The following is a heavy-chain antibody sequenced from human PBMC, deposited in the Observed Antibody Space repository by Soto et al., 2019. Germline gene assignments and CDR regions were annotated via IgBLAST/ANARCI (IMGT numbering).Heavy chain of an antibody. CDR2: MYHIRTF. Sequence: SETLSLTCAVSGGSIGGVGYSWSWIRQPPGGGLEWIGYMYHIRTFLKSPSLKTRLTMSLDMSKNQFSLTLNSMTAADTAVYYCARAQFYSGSGNYNNLMFDAWGQGIQVTVSS. D-gene: IGHD3-10*01. CDR3: ARAQFYSGSGNYNNLMFDA. J-gene: IGHJ5*02. CDR1: GGSIGGVGYS. V-gene: IGHV4-30-2*01.